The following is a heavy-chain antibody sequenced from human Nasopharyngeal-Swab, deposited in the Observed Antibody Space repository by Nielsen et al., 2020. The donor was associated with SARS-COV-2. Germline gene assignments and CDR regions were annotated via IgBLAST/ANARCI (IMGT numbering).Heavy chain of an antibody. Sequence: WIRQPPGKGLVWVSRINSDGSSTSYADSVKGRFTISRDNAKNTLYLQMNSLGAEDTAVYYCARGVPNYYGSGDLDYRGQGTLVTVSS. CDR3: ARGVPNYYGSGDLDY. CDR2: INSDGSST. J-gene: IGHJ4*02. V-gene: IGHV3-74*01. D-gene: IGHD3-10*01.